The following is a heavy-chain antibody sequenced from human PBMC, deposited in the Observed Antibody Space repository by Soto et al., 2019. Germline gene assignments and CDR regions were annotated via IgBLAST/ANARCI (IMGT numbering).Heavy chain of an antibody. D-gene: IGHD3-16*01. CDR2: IYDSGST. Sequence: QVQLQESGPGLVKPSETLSLTCTVSGASISSYYWSWIRQPPGKGLEWMGYIYDSGSTNYSPSLKSRVTTSMDTSKNQFSLKPTSVTAADTAVYSCAGGGASRKWFDTWGQGTLVTVSS. CDR3: AGGGASRKWFDT. J-gene: IGHJ5*02. V-gene: IGHV4-59*01. CDR1: GASISSYY.